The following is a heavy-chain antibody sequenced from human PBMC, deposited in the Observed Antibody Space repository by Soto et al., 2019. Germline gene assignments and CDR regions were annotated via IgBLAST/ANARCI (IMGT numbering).Heavy chain of an antibody. V-gene: IGHV1-18*01. J-gene: IGHJ5*02. Sequence: AAVKVSCKASGYTFTSYGISWVRQAPGQGLEWMGWISAYNGNTNYAQKLQGRVTMTTDTSTSTAYMELRSLRSDDTAVYYCAREIMVYAGMSWFDPWAQGTLVTVSS. CDR3: AREIMVYAGMSWFDP. CDR1: GYTFTSYG. CDR2: ISAYNGNT. D-gene: IGHD2-8*01.